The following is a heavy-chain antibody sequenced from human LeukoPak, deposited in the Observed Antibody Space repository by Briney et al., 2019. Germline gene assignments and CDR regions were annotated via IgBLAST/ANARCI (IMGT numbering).Heavy chain of an antibody. CDR2: ISAYNGNT. CDR1: GYTFTSYG. CDR3: ARNGNYFASPDY. V-gene: IGHV1-18*01. J-gene: IGHJ4*02. D-gene: IGHD3-22*01. Sequence: ASVKVSCKASGYTFTSYGTSWVRQAPGQGLEWMGWISAYNGNTNYAQSLQGRVAMTTDTSTGTAYMELRSLRSDDTAMYYCARNGNYFASPDYWGQGTLVTVSS.